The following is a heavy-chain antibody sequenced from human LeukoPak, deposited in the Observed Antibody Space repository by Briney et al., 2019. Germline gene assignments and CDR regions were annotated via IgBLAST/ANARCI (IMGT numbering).Heavy chain of an antibody. CDR2: IYTSGST. J-gene: IGHJ3*02. CDR3: ASEYTLSSSSLGAFDI. V-gene: IGHV4-61*02. Sequence: SQTLSLTCTVSGGSISSGSYYWSWIRQPAGKGLEWIGRIYTSGSTNYNPSLKSRVTISVDTSKNQFSLKLSSVTAADTAVYYCASEYTLSSSSLGAFDIWGQGTMVTVSS. CDR1: GGSISSGSYY. D-gene: IGHD6-6*01.